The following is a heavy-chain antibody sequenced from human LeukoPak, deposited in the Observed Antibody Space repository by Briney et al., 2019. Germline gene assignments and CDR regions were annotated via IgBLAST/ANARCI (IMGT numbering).Heavy chain of an antibody. CDR3: ARAGYCSGGSCYSFDY. V-gene: IGHV4-39*07. CDR1: GGSISSSSYS. J-gene: IGHJ4*02. Sequence: SETLSLTCTVSGGSISSSSYSWSWIRQPPGKGLEWIGEINHSGSTNYNPSLKSRVTISVDTSKNQFSLKLSSVTAADTAVHYCARAGYCSGGSCYSFDYWGQGTLVTVSS. D-gene: IGHD2-15*01. CDR2: INHSGST.